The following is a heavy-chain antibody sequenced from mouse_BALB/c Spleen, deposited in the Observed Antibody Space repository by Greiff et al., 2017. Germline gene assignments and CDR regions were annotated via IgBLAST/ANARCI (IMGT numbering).Heavy chain of an antibody. CDR1: GYTFTSYW. Sequence: QVQLQQPGAELVKPGASVKLSCKASGYTFTSYWMHWVKQRPGQGLEWIGEIDPSDSYTNYNQKFKGKATLTVDKSSSTAYMQLSSLTSEDSAVYYCARRDGYYAMDYWGQGTSVTVSS. J-gene: IGHJ4*01. CDR2: IDPSDSYT. D-gene: IGHD2-3*01. V-gene: IGHV1-69*02. CDR3: ARRDGYYAMDY.